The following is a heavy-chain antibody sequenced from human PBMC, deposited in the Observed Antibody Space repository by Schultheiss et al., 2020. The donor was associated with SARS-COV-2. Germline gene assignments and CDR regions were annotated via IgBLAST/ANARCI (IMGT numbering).Heavy chain of an antibody. CDR2: ISTSGNS. V-gene: IGHV4-4*08. J-gene: IGHJ6*03. Sequence: SETLSLTCTVSGGSISTYYWSWIRQPPGKGLEWIGLISTSGNSNYNPSLKSRVTISVDTSKNQFSLKLSSVTAADTAVYYCARRGSSSTGNYYYYMDVWGKGTTVTVSS. CDR1: GGSISTYY. CDR3: ARRGSSSTGNYYYYMDV. D-gene: IGHD6-6*01.